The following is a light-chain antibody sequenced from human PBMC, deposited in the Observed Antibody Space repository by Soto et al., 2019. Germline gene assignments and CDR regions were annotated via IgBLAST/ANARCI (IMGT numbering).Light chain of an antibody. J-gene: IGLJ3*02. CDR1: SSDVGGYKY. CDR2: EVA. CDR3: SSYAGNYTLV. V-gene: IGLV2-8*01. Sequence: QSVLTQPPSASGSPGQSVTISCTGTSSDVGGYKYVSWYQQYPGKAPKLIIFEVAQRPAGVPDRFSGSKSANTASLTVSGLQAEDEDNYYSSSYAGNYTLVFGGGTKLTVL.